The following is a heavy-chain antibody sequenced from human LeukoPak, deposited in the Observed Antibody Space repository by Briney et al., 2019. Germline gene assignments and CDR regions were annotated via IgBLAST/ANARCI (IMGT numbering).Heavy chain of an antibody. CDR1: GFTFTSYD. J-gene: IGHJ4*02. V-gene: IGHV3-13*04. CDR2: IGTAGDT. Sequence: PGGSLRLSCTASGFTFTSYDMHWVRQATGKGLEWVSAIGTAGDTYYPVSVRARFTISRENAKKCLYLQMSSLRAGDTAVYYCVRGSNNYDTTGFDHWGQGTLVTVSS. CDR3: VRGSNNYDTTGFDH. D-gene: IGHD1-1*01.